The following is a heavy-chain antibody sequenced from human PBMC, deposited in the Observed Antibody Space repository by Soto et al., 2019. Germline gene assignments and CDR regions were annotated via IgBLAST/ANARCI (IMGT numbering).Heavy chain of an antibody. Sequence: GASVKVSCKASGYSFTGYYMHWVRQSPGQGLEWMGWINPNSGGTNYAQKFQGWVTMTRDTSISTAYMELSRLRSDDTAVYYCARDRGPHKSIAVGVPDYYMDVWGKGTTVTVFS. CDR2: INPNSGGT. CDR1: GYSFTGYY. D-gene: IGHD6-6*01. J-gene: IGHJ6*03. V-gene: IGHV1-2*04. CDR3: ARDRGPHKSIAVGVPDYYMDV.